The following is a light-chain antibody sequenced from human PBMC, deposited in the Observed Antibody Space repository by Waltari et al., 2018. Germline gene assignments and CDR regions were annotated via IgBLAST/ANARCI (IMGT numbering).Light chain of an antibody. CDR1: SLRSYY. Sequence: SSELTQDPAVSVALGQTVRITCQGDSLRSYYASWYQQKPGQAPVLVIYGKNNRPSGIPDRFSGSSSGNTVSLTITGAQAEDEADYYCNSRDSSGNHPQVVFGGGTKLTVL. V-gene: IGLV3-19*01. J-gene: IGLJ3*02. CDR3: NSRDSSGNHPQVV. CDR2: GKN.